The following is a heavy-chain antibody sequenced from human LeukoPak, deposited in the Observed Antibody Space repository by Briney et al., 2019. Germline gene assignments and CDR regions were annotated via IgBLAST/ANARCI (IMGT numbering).Heavy chain of an antibody. CDR1: GFTVSSNY. Sequence: PGGSLRLSCAASGFTVSSNYMSWVRQAPGKGLEWVSVIYSGGSTYYADSVKGRFTISRDNSKNTLYLQMNSLRAEDTAVYYCAKDIVIMVRGFDYWGQGTLVTVSS. CDR2: IYSGGST. J-gene: IGHJ4*02. CDR3: AKDIVIMVRGFDY. V-gene: IGHV3-53*01. D-gene: IGHD3-10*01.